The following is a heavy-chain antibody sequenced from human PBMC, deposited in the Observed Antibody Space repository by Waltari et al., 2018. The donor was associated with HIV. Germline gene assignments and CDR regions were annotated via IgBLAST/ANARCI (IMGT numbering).Heavy chain of an antibody. J-gene: IGHJ4*02. CDR2: INPNSGGT. D-gene: IGHD1-1*01. CDR1: GYAFTGYY. CDR3: ARAPYNPDY. Sequence: QVQLVQSGAEVQKPGASVKVCCKASGYAFTGYYLHWVRQSPGQGLEWMGRINPNSGGTNHAQKFQGRVTMTRDTSISTAYMELSRLRSDDTAVYYCARAPYNPDYWGQGTLVTVSS. V-gene: IGHV1-2*06.